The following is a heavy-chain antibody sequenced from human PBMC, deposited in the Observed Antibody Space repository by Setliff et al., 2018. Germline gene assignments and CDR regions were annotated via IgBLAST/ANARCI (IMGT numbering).Heavy chain of an antibody. V-gene: IGHV4-59*01. D-gene: IGHD3-3*01. CDR3: ARVGYAYNFWSGYSMKNAFDI. J-gene: IGHJ3*02. CDR1: GGSISDYY. CDR2: IYYSGST. Sequence: SETLSLTCTVSGGSISDYYWSWIRQAPGKGLEWIGYIYYSGSTYYNPSLKSRVTISVDTSKNQFSLKLSSVTAADTAVYYCARVGYAYNFWSGYSMKNAFDIWGQGTMVTVSS.